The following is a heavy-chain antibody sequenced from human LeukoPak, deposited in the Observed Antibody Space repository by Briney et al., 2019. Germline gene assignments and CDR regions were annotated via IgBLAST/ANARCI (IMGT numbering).Heavy chain of an antibody. V-gene: IGHV3-23*01. D-gene: IGHD3-22*01. CDR2: LSDSGSRT. CDR1: GFTLRKSG. Sequence: PGGSLRLSCAASGFTLRKSGMNWVRQAPGRGLEWVSGLSDSGSRTYYADSVKGRFTISRDNSRNTVFLKMNSLRVEDTALYYCAKAAGHDNRDDSFDIWGQGTMVTVS. CDR3: AKAAGHDNRDDSFDI. J-gene: IGHJ3*02.